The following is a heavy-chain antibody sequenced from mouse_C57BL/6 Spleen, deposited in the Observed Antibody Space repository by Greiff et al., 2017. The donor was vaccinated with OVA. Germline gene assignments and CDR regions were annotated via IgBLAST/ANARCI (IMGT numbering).Heavy chain of an antibody. J-gene: IGHJ1*03. CDR1: GYAFSSSW. CDR3: AREGYYDYDEWYFDV. D-gene: IGHD2-4*01. CDR2: IYPGDGDT. V-gene: IGHV1-82*01. Sequence: VKLQESGPELVKPGASVKISCKASGYAFSSSWMNWVKQRPGKGLEWIGRIYPGDGDTNYNGKFKGKATLTADKSSSTAYMQLSSLTSEDSAVYFCAREGYYDYDEWYFDVWGTGTTVTVSS.